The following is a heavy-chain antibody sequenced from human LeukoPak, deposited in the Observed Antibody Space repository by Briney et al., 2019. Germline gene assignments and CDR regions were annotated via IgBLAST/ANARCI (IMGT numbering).Heavy chain of an antibody. Sequence: SETLSLTCTVSGYSISSGFYWGWIRQPPVKGLEWIGSIYHSGSTYCNPSLKSRVTISVDTSRNQFSLKLTSVTAADTAVYYCARTNYYGSSGYVSVKWSQGTLVTVSS. J-gene: IGHJ4*02. CDR1: GYSISSGFY. CDR3: ARTNYYGSSGYVSVK. D-gene: IGHD3-22*01. V-gene: IGHV4-38-2*02. CDR2: IYHSGST.